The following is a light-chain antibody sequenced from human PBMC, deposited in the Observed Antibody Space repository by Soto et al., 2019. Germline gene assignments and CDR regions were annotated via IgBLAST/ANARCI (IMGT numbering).Light chain of an antibody. CDR2: DAS. J-gene: IGKJ1*01. CDR1: QSISHF. Sequence: DIQMTQSPSTLSASVGDRVTITCRASQSISHFLAWYQQKPGKVPKLLIYDASNLGSGVPSRFSGSGSGTDFTLNISGLQPDDFTTYYCQQYTSYSRAFGQGTKVDLK. CDR3: QQYTSYSRA. V-gene: IGKV1-5*01.